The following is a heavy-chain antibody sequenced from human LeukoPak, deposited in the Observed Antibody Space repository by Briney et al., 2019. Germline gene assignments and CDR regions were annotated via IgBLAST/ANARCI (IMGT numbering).Heavy chain of an antibody. CDR2: VSVIGGGT. Sequence: PGGSLRLSCAASGVTFSSYAMSWVRQAPGKGLEWVSGVSVIGGGTYYAGSVKGRFTISRDNSKNTLYLEMNSLRAEDTAIYYCAKMKGHPLPKYYMDVWGQGTTVTVSS. J-gene: IGHJ6*01. D-gene: IGHD1-26*01. V-gene: IGHV3-23*01. CDR1: GVTFSSYA. CDR3: AKMKGHPLPKYYMDV.